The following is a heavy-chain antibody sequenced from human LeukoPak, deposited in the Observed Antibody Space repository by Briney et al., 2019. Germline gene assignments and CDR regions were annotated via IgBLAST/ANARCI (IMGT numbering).Heavy chain of an antibody. CDR3: ARDEGSRGDFWSGYYATYYYYYYMDV. CDR1: GYTFTSYA. D-gene: IGHD3-3*01. J-gene: IGHJ6*03. V-gene: IGHV7-4-1*02. Sequence: RASVKVSCKASGYTFTSYAMNWVRQAPGQGLEWMGWINTNTGNPTYAQGFTGRFAFSLDTSVSTAYLQISSLKAEDTAVYYCARDEGSRGDFWSGYYATYYYYYYMDVWGKGTTVTVSS. CDR2: INTNTGNP.